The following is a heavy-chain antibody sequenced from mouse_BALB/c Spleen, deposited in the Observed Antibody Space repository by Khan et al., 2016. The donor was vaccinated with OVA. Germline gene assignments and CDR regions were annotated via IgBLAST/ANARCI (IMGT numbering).Heavy chain of an antibody. Sequence: EVELVESGGGLVEPGGSLRLSRATSGFTFSDYYMSWVRQPPGKAFEWLGFIRKKASGSTTEYSASGKGRFTMASDDSHSILYLQMNSLRSEDSATYYCARVDYGYGFAYWGQGTLVTVSA. J-gene: IGHJ3*01. CDR2: IRKKASGSTT. D-gene: IGHD1-2*01. CDR3: ARVDYGYGFAY. V-gene: IGHV7-3*02. CDR1: GFTFSDYY.